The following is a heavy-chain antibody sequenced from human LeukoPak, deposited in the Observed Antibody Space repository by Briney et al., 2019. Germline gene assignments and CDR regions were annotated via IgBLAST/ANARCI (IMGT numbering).Heavy chain of an antibody. CDR3: TGNYYGSGSYADFDY. Sequence: GGSLRLSCAASGFTFSSYAMTWVRQAPGKGLEWVSAITGSGGSTYYADSVKGRFTISRDDSKNTAYLQMDSLKTEDTAVYYCTGNYYGSGSYADFDYWGQGTLVTVSS. CDR2: ITGSGGST. CDR1: GFTFSSYA. J-gene: IGHJ4*02. V-gene: IGHV3-23*01. D-gene: IGHD3-10*01.